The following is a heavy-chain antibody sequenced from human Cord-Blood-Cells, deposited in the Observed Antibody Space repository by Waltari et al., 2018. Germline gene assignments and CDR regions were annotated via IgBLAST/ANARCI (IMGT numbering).Heavy chain of an antibody. D-gene: IGHD6-13*01. V-gene: IGHV1-18*01. CDR1: GYTFTRHG. CDR3: ARDSGRIAAAGTPFDY. Sequence: QVQLVQSGAEVKQHGASVKVSCTAYGYTFTRHGISWARQALGQGLAGMGWMSAYNGNTNYAQKLQGRVTMTTDTSTSTAYMERRSLRSDDTAVYYCARDSGRIAAAGTPFDYWGQGTLVTVSS. J-gene: IGHJ4*02. CDR2: MSAYNGNT.